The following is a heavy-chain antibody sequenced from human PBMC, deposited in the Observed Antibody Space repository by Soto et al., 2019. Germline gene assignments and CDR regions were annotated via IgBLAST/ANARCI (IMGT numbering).Heavy chain of an antibody. J-gene: IGHJ6*02. CDR2: IIPIFGTA. D-gene: IGHD6-13*01. CDR3: ARVRPLSSSYYYYGMDV. Sequence: SVKVSCKASGGTFSSYAISWVRQAPGQGLEWMGGIIPIFGTANYAQKFQGRVTITADESTSTAYMELSSLRSEDTAVYYCARVRPLSSSYYYYGMDVWGQGTTVTVSS. CDR1: GGTFSSYA. V-gene: IGHV1-69*13.